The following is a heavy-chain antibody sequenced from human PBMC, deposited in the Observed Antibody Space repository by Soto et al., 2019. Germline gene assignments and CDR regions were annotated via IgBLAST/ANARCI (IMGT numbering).Heavy chain of an antibody. CDR1: GFTFSSYG. CDR3: ARDAWRFGEIGIDY. V-gene: IGHV3-33*01. J-gene: IGHJ4*02. Sequence: QVQLVESGGGVVQPGRSLRLSCAASGFTFSSYGMHWVRQAPGKGLEWVAVIWYDGSNKYYADSVKGRFTISRDNSKNTLYLQMNSLRAEDTAVYYCARDAWRFGEIGIDYWGQGTLVTVSS. CDR2: IWYDGSNK. D-gene: IGHD3-10*01.